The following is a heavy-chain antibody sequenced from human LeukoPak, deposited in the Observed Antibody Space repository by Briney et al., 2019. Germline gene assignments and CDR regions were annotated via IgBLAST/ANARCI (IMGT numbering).Heavy chain of an antibody. J-gene: IGHJ4*02. Sequence: SETLSLTCIVSGGSISSSSYYWGCIRQPPGKGLEWIGSIYYSGSTSHNPSLNSRLTIAVDTSKNQFTLKLSSVTAADTAVYYCARDLPKRFDWFTRMDYWGQGTLVTVSS. CDR1: GGSISSSSYY. D-gene: IGHD3-9*01. CDR2: IYYSGST. V-gene: IGHV4-39*06. CDR3: ARDLPKRFDWFTRMDY.